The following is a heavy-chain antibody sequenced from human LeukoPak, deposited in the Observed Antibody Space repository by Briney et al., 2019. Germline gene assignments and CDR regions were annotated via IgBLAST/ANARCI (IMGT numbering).Heavy chain of an antibody. Sequence: SETLSLTCTVSGGSISNYYWSWIRQPPGKGLEWIGYIYYSGSTNYNPSLKSRVTISVDTSKNQFSLKLSSVTAADTAVYYCARVPGSWNYYYMDVWGKGTTVTVSS. CDR3: ARVPGSWNYYYMDV. D-gene: IGHD2-15*01. J-gene: IGHJ6*03. V-gene: IGHV4-59*08. CDR2: IYYSGST. CDR1: GGSISNYY.